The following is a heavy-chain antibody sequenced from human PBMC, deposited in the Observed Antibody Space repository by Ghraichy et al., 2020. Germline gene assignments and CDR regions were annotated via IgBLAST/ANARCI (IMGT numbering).Heavy chain of an antibody. CDR1: GFTFSNAW. Sequence: GGSLRLSCAASGFTFSNAWMSWVRQAPGKGLEWVGRIKSKTDGGTTDYAAPVKGRFTISRDDSKNTLYLQMNSLKTEDTAVYYCTTCRWDFWSGYCPTRYGMDVWGQGTTVTVSS. CDR2: IKSKTDGGTT. J-gene: IGHJ6*02. CDR3: TTCRWDFWSGYCPTRYGMDV. D-gene: IGHD3-3*01. V-gene: IGHV3-15*01.